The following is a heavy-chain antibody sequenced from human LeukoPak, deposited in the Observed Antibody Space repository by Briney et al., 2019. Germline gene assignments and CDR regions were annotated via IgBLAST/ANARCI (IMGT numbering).Heavy chain of an antibody. CDR3: ARDSYYDSSGYYEGNWFHP. CDR1: GFTFSSYG. J-gene: IGHJ5*02. D-gene: IGHD3-22*01. V-gene: IGHV3-21*01. CDR2: ISSSSSYI. Sequence: PGGSLRLSCAASGFTFSSYGMHWVRQAPGKGLEWVSSISSSSSYIYYADSVKGRFTISRDNAKNSLYLQMNSLRAEDTAVYYCARDSYYDSSGYYEGNWFHPWGQGTLVTVSS.